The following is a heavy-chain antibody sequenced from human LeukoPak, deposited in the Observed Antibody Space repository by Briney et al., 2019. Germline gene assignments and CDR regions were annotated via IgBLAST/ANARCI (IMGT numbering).Heavy chain of an antibody. CDR2: IYYSGIT. Sequence: YXXSXIRPPPGXXXEYIGYIYYSGITNYNPSLKRRVTISVDXXKNXFSLRVNSVTAADTAMYYCXXXXXXXXXXXXXXXIWGXGXXXXVSS. J-gene: IGHJ3*02. V-gene: IGHV4-59*01. CDR3: XXXXXXXXXXXXXXXI. CDR1: YX.